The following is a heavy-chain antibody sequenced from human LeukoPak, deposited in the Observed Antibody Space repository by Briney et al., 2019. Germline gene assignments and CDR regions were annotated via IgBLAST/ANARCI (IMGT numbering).Heavy chain of an antibody. CDR3: ARGLSSSWYIDY. CDR2: ISSSSSCI. CDR1: GFTFSSYS. V-gene: IGHV3-21*01. J-gene: IGHJ4*02. D-gene: IGHD6-13*01. Sequence: GSLRLSCAASGFTFSSYSMNWVRQAPGKGLEWVSSISSSSSCIYYADSVKGRFTISRDNAKNSLYLQMNSLRAEDTAVYYCARGLSSSWYIDYWGQGTLVTVSS.